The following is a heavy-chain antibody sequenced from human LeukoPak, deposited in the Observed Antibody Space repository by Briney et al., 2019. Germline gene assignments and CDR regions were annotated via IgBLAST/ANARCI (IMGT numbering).Heavy chain of an antibody. Sequence: GGSLRLSCAASGFTFRDYFMSWIRQAPGKGLEWVAYTNTAGNTIYYADSMKGRFTISRDNAKNSLYLQMNTLRAEDPAVYYCARATYDSSAVDAFDIWGQGTMVTVSP. CDR3: ARATYDSSAVDAFDI. V-gene: IGHV3-11*01. D-gene: IGHD3-22*01. CDR2: TNTAGNTI. J-gene: IGHJ3*02. CDR1: GFTFRDYF.